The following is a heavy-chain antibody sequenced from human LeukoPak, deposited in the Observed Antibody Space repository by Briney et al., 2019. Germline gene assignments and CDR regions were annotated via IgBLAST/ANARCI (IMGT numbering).Heavy chain of an antibody. CDR3: VRAYTGCSGGSCYSSEFDP. D-gene: IGHD2-15*01. CDR2: INPNSGGT. J-gene: IGHJ5*02. V-gene: IGHV1-2*02. CDR1: GYTFTGYY. Sequence: ASVKVSCKASGYTFTGYYMHWVRQAPGQGLEWMGWINPNSGGTNYAQKFQGRVTMTRDTSISTAYMELSRLRSDDTVVYYCVRAYTGCSGGSCYSSEFDPWGQRTLVTVSS.